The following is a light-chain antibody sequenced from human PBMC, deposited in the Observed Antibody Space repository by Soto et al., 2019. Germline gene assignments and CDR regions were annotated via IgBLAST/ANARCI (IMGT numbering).Light chain of an antibody. V-gene: IGLV2-11*01. CDR1: SSDVGGYNY. Sequence: QSVLTQPRSVSGSPGQSVTISCTGTSSDVGGYNYVSWYQQHPGKAPKLMIYDVSKRPSGVPDRFSGSKSGNTASLTISGLQAEDEADYYCCSYAGSYTVVFGGATQLTVL. CDR2: DVS. CDR3: CSYAGSYTVV. J-gene: IGLJ2*01.